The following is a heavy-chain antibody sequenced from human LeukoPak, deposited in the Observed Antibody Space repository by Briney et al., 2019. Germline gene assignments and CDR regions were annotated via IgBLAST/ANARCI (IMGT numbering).Heavy chain of an antibody. CDR3: AKDRGDGYNYGLDAFDI. CDR1: GFTFSGFA. J-gene: IGHJ3*02. D-gene: IGHD5-24*01. V-gene: IGHV3-23*01. CDR2: ISGSGDNT. Sequence: PGGSLRLSCAASGFTFSGFAMSWVRRTPGKGLEWVSGISGSGDNTLYADSVKGRFTISRDNSKNTLYLEMNSLRAEDTAVYYCAKDRGDGYNYGLDAFDIWGQGTMVTVSS.